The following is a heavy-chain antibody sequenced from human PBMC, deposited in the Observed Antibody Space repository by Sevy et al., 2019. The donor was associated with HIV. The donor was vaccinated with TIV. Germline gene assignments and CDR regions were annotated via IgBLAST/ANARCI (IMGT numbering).Heavy chain of an antibody. Sequence: SETLCLTCTVSGGSITSLYWNWIRQPPGKGPEWIANIYYNGHINYNPSLKSRVTLSLDTSKNQFSLRLSSVTAADTAMYYCAGENAWGRGYSWGQGTLVTVSS. CDR2: IYYNGHI. J-gene: IGHJ4*02. CDR1: GGSITSLY. V-gene: IGHV4-59*08. D-gene: IGHD1-26*01. CDR3: AGENAWGRGYS.